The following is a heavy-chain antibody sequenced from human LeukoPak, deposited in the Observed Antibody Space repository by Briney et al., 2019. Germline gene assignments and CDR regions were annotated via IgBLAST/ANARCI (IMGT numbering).Heavy chain of an antibody. Sequence: SVKVSCKASGGTFSSYAISWVRQAPGQGLEWMGGIIPIFGTANYAQKFQGRVTITADESTSTAYMELSSLRSEDTAVYYCARSSSLRLNWFDPWGQGTLVTVSS. V-gene: IGHV1-69*13. CDR2: IIPIFGTA. J-gene: IGHJ5*02. CDR1: GGTFSSYA. CDR3: ARSSSLRLNWFDP. D-gene: IGHD6-13*01.